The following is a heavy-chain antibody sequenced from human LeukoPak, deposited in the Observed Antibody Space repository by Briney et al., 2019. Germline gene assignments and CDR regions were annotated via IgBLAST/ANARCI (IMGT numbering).Heavy chain of an antibody. J-gene: IGHJ4*02. CDR1: GFTFSTFA. V-gene: IGHV3-23*01. D-gene: IGHD3-22*01. CDR3: SRDPYYYDSSGYYYSRFDY. CDR2: IFPSGGEI. Sequence: PGGSLRLSCAASGFTFSTFAMIWVRQPPGKGLEWVSSIFPSGGEIHYADSVRGRFTISRDNSKSTLSLQMNSLRAEDTAVYYCSRDPYYYDSSGYYYSRFDYWGQGTLVTVSS.